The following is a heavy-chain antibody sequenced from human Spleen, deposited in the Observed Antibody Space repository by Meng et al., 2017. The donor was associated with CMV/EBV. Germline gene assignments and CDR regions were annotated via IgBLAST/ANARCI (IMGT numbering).Heavy chain of an antibody. V-gene: IGHV3-21*01. J-gene: IGHJ4*02. Sequence: GESLKISCAASGFTFSNYAMSWVRQAPGKGLEWVSSISGSTSYIYYADSVKGRFTISRDNAKNSLFLQMNSLRAEDTAVYYCARSRFDVWTGYDYFDYWGQGTLVTVSS. CDR1: GFTFSNYA. D-gene: IGHD3/OR15-3a*01. CDR2: ISGSTSYI. CDR3: ARSRFDVWTGYDYFDY.